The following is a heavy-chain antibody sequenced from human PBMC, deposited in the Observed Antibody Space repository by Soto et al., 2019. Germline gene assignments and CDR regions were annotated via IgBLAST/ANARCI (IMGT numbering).Heavy chain of an antibody. CDR3: ARARQYYDCEFDP. Sequence: QVQLQESGPGLVKPSQTLSLTCTVSGDSITSGAYYWSWIRQLPGKGLEWIGYISNSGRTYYHTPLKSRLSMSLDTSENQFSLKLTSVTAADTAIYFCARARQYYDCEFDPWGQGILVTVSS. CDR2: ISNSGRT. CDR1: GDSITSGAYY. J-gene: IGHJ5*02. D-gene: IGHD3-22*01. V-gene: IGHV4-31*03.